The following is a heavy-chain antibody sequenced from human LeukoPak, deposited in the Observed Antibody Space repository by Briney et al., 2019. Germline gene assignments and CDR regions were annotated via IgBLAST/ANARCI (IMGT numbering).Heavy chain of an antibody. CDR3: ARDLADEHVVVVTGSNWFDP. CDR1: GGSISSGAYY. J-gene: IGHJ5*02. D-gene: IGHD2-2*01. V-gene: IGHV4-61*02. Sequence: PSQTLSLTCTVSGGSISSGAYYWSWIRQHPGKGLEWIGRIYTSGSTNYNPSLKSRVTMSVDTSKNQFSLKLSSVTAADTAVYYCARDLADEHVVVVTGSNWFDPWGQGTLVTVSS. CDR2: IYTSGST.